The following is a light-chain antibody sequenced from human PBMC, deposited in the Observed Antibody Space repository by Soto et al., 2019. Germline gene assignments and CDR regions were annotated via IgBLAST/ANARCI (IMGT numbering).Light chain of an antibody. J-gene: IGLJ3*02. CDR1: NSNIGINV. CDR3: AAWDDSLNGWV. V-gene: IGLV1-44*01. CDR2: SNN. Sequence: QSVLTQPPSVSGTPGQRVTISCSGSNSNIGINVVNWYQLLPGTAPKLLMYSNNQRPSGVPDRFSGSKSGTSASLAISGLQSEDEADYCCAAWDDSLNGWVFGGGTKVTVL.